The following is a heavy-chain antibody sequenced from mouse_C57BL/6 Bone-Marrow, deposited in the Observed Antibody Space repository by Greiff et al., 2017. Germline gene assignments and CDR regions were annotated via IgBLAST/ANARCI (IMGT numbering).Heavy chain of an antibody. Sequence: VQLVESGAELARPGASVKLSCKASGYTFTSYGISWVKQRTGQGLEWIGEIYPRSGNTYYNEKFKGKATLTADKSSSTAYMELRSLTSEDSAVYFCARRGTMVTSWFAYWGQGTLVTVSA. J-gene: IGHJ3*01. D-gene: IGHD2-2*01. CDR3: ARRGTMVTSWFAY. CDR1: GYTFTSYG. CDR2: IYPRSGNT. V-gene: IGHV1-81*01.